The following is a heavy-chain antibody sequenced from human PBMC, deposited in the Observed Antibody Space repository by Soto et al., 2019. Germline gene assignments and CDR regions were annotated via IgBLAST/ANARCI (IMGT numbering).Heavy chain of an antibody. CDR1: GGTFSSYA. Sequence: QVQLVQSGAEVKKPGSSVKVSCKASGGTFSSYAISWVRQAPGQGLEWMGGIIPIFGTANYAQKFQGRVTXTAXEXXSTAYMELSSLRSEDXAXXXXXXXXXXXXXCYPPRGYYFDYWGQGTLVXVSS. V-gene: IGHV1-69*01. D-gene: IGHD2-2*01. J-gene: IGHJ4*02. CDR2: IIPIFGTA. CDR3: XXXXXXXXXCYPPRGYYFDY.